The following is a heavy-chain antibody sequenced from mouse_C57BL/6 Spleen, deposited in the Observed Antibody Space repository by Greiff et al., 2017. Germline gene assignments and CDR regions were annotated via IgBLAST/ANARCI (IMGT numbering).Heavy chain of an antibody. V-gene: IGHV5-4*01. D-gene: IGHD4-1*01. Sequence: EVHLVESGGGLVKPGGSLKLSCAASGFTFSSYAMSWVRQTPEKRLEWVATISDGGSYTYYPDNVKGRFTISRDNAKNNLYLQMSHLKSEDTAMYYCAKLGLDYWGQGTTLTVSS. CDR1: GFTFSSYA. J-gene: IGHJ2*01. CDR2: ISDGGSYT. CDR3: AKLGLDY.